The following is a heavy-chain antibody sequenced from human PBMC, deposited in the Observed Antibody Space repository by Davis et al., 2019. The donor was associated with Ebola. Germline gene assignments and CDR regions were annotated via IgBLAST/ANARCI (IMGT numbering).Heavy chain of an antibody. CDR2: INPNSGGT. CDR3: ASSPRGLVPLWDY. CDR1: GYTFTGYY. D-gene: IGHD6-6*01. J-gene: IGHJ4*02. V-gene: IGHV1-2*02. Sequence: ASVKVSCKASGYTFTGYYMQWVRQAPGQGLEWMGWINPNSGGTNYAQKFQGRVTMTRDTSISTAYMELSSLRSDDTAVYYCASSPRGLVPLWDYWGQGTLVTVSS.